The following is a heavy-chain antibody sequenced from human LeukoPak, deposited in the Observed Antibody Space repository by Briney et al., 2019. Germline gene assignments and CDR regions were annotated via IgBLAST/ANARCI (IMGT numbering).Heavy chain of an antibody. CDR1: GFTFSSYG. D-gene: IGHD1-26*01. J-gene: IGHJ6*02. CDR3: ARGELLLSDYYYYGMDV. CDR2: IWYDGSNK. Sequence: GGSLRLSCAAPGFTFSSYGMHWVRQAPGKGLEWVAVIWYDGSNKYYADSVKGRFTISRDNSKNTLYLQMNSLRAEDTAVYYCARGELLLSDYYYYGMDVWGQGTTVTVSS. V-gene: IGHV3-33*01.